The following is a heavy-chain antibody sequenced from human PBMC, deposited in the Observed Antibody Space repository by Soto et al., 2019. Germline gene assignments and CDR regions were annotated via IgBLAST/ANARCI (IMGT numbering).Heavy chain of an antibody. Sequence: PGGSLRLSCVASGFTFSNYWMHWVRQAPGKGLVWVSRIYTGESSTYYEYSVKVRFTVSRDNAKNTLYLQLNSLIAEDTAVYFCARGNTVYGNLHXWGQGTSVTVSX. J-gene: IGHJ4*02. V-gene: IGHV3-74*01. D-gene: IGHD1-7*01. CDR2: IYTGESST. CDR1: GFTFSNYW. CDR3: ARGNTVYGNLHX.